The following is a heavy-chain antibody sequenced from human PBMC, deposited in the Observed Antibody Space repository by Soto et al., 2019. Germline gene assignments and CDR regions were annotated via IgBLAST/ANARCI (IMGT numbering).Heavy chain of an antibody. J-gene: IGHJ6*02. CDR1: GGSISSYY. Sequence: QVQLQESGPELVKPSETLSLTCTVSGGSISSYYWSWIRQPAGKGLEWIGRIYTSGSTNYNPSLKGRVTMSVDTSKNQFSLKLSSVTAADTAVYYCARDLAAGTGPEYYYYGMDVWGQGTTVTVSS. D-gene: IGHD6-13*01. V-gene: IGHV4-4*07. CDR3: ARDLAAGTGPEYYYYGMDV. CDR2: IYTSGST.